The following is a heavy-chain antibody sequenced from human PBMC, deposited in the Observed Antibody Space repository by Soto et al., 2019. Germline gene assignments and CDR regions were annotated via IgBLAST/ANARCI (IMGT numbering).Heavy chain of an antibody. CDR2: IYWDDDK. Sequence: QITLKESGPTLVKPTQTLTLTCTFSGFSLSTSGVGVGWIRQPPGKALEWLALIYWDDDKRYSPSLKSRLTIPKDTPKSKVVLTMTNMDTVDTATYYCPHRRGGRGYYWSDNWFDPWGQGTLVTVSS. J-gene: IGHJ5*02. CDR3: PHRRGGRGYYWSDNWFDP. V-gene: IGHV2-5*02. CDR1: GFSLSTSGVG. D-gene: IGHD3-3*01.